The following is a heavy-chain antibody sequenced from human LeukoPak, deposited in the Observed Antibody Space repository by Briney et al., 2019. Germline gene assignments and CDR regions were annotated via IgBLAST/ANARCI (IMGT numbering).Heavy chain of an antibody. V-gene: IGHV3-23*01. CDR1: GFIFSSYA. Sequence: GGSLRLSCAASGFIFSSYAMNWVRQAPGKGLEWVSGISGSGDATFYADPVKGRFTISRDNSKNTLYLQMNSLRGDDTAVYYCAKYVTPPGTYYYGLDVWGQGTTVTFSS. D-gene: IGHD6-13*01. J-gene: IGHJ6*02. CDR3: AKYVTPPGTYYYGLDV. CDR2: ISGSGDAT.